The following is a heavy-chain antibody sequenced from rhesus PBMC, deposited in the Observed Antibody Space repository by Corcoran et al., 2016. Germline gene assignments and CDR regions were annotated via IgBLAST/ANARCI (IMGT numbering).Heavy chain of an antibody. CDR2: IYWNDDK. J-gene: IGHJ4*01. V-gene: IGHV2-1*01. Sequence: QVTLKESGHALVKPTQTLTLTFTFPGFSPSTSGMGVGWIRQPSRKTLEWLAHIYWNDDKYYSTSLTSRLTISKDTSTTQVVLTMTNMDPVATATYYCARRGLEYYFDYWGQGVLVTVSS. CDR3: ARRGLEYYFDY. CDR1: GFSPSTSGMG.